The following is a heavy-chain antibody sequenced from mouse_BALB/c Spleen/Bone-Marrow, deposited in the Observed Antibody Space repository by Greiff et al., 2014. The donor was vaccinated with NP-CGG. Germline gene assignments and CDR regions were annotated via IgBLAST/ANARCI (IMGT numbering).Heavy chain of an antibody. CDR2: INPGSGGT. CDR1: GYAFTNYL. D-gene: IGHD4-1*01. J-gene: IGHJ2*01. Sequence: VQLQQSGAGLVRPGTSVKVSCKASGYAFTNYLIEWVKQRPGQGLEWIGVINPGSGGTNYNEKFKGKATLTADKSSSTAYMQLSSLTSDDSAVYFCARRELGEFDYWGQGTTLTVSS. CDR3: ARRELGEFDY. V-gene: IGHV1-54*01.